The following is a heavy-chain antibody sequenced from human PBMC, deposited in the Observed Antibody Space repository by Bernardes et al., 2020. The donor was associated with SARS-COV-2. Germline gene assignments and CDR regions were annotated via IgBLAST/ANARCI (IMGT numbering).Heavy chain of an antibody. D-gene: IGHD5-12*01. CDR3: ASKRWLQLGDYFDY. Sequence: SETLSLTCTVSGGSIRSYYWSWIRQSPGRGLEWMGYIFYTGTTNYNPSLNYNPSLKSRVTLSIDTSKNQFSLNLNSVTAADTAVYYCASKRWLQLGDYFDYWGPGTLVTGSS. CDR1: GGSIRSYY. V-gene: IGHV4-59*01. CDR2: IFYTGTTNYNPSL. J-gene: IGHJ4*02.